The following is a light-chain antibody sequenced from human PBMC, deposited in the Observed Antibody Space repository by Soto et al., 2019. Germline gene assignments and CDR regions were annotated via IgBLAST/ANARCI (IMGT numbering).Light chain of an antibody. J-gene: IGLJ1*01. Sequence: QSVLTQPASVSGSPGQSITISCTGTSSDVGGYNSVSWYQHHPGKAPKLMIYDVSNRSSGVSSRFSGSKSDNTASLTISGLQAEDEADYYCNSYTSRSTYVFGTGTKVTVL. CDR1: SSDVGGYNS. CDR3: NSYTSRSTYV. CDR2: DVS. V-gene: IGLV2-14*03.